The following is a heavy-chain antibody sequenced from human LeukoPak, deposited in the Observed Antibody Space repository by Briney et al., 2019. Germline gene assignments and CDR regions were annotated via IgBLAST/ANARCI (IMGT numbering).Heavy chain of an antibody. CDR1: GGSISSYY. V-gene: IGHV4-59*01. Sequence: SETLSLTCTVSGGSISSYYWSWIRQPPGKGLEWIGYIYYSGSTNYNPSLKSRVTISVDTSKNQFSLKLSSVTAADTAVYYCARSEMATRLDAFDIWGQGTMVTVSS. CDR2: IYYSGST. J-gene: IGHJ3*02. D-gene: IGHD5-24*01. CDR3: ARSEMATRLDAFDI.